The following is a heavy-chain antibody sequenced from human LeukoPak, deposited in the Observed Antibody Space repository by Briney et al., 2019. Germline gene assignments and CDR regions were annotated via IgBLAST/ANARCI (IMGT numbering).Heavy chain of an antibody. CDR1: GFTFSSYA. CDR3: ARDPGFLEWLFDY. D-gene: IGHD3-3*01. Sequence: GGSLRLSCAASGFTFSSYAMHWVRQAPGKGLVWVAVISYDGSNKYYADSVKGRFTISRDNSKNTLYLQMNSLRAEDTAVYYCARDPGFLEWLFDYWGQGTLVTVSS. CDR2: ISYDGSNK. J-gene: IGHJ4*02. V-gene: IGHV3-30-3*01.